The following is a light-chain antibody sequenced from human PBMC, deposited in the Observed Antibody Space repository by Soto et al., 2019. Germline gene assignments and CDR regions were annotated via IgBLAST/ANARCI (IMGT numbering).Light chain of an antibody. CDR2: DVS. Sequence: QSALTQPASVSGSPGQSITISCTGTSSDFGGYDYVSWYQQHPGKAPKLMIYDVSNRPSGVSNRFSGSKSGNTASLTISGLQAEDDADYYCSSYTGISTLVYVFGTGTKLTVL. J-gene: IGLJ1*01. CDR1: SSDFGGYDY. CDR3: SSYTGISTLVYV. V-gene: IGLV2-14*01.